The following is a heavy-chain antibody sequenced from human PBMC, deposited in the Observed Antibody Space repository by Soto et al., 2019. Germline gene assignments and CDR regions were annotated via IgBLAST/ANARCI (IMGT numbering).Heavy chain of an antibody. CDR1: GGFISNNNYY. J-gene: IGHJ4*02. D-gene: IGHD3-10*01. CDR3: ASYRYGVGRKRLSDY. Sequence: QLQLQESGPGLLKPSETLSLSCSVSGGFISNNNYYWGWIRQSPGRGLEWIAGVYYTGSTYYNPSLRSRVTMSVYTSKTQFSLMLTSVSAADTAVYYCASYRYGVGRKRLSDYWGQGTLVTVSS. CDR2: VYYTGST. V-gene: IGHV4-39*01.